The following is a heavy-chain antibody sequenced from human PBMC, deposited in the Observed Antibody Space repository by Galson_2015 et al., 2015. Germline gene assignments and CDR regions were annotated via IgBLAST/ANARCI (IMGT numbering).Heavy chain of an antibody. D-gene: IGHD4-23*01. J-gene: IGHJ6*03. V-gene: IGHV3-48*03. Sequence: SLRLSCAASAFALSIYEMNWIRQAPGKRLEWVSYITSTGDTTYYADSVKGRFTVSRDNAKSSLFLQMNSLRAEDTALYYCAKTTVAAGSSWYMDAWGKGTTVTVSS. CDR3: AKTTVAAGSSWYMDA. CDR2: ITSTGDTT. CDR1: AFALSIYE.